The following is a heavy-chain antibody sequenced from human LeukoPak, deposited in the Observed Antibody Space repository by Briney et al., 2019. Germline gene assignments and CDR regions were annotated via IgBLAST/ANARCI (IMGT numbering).Heavy chain of an antibody. D-gene: IGHD2-15*01. CDR2: IWYDGSNK. CDR1: GITFRSYG. Sequence: GPLRLSCAASGITFRSYGMHWVRQAPGKGLEWVAFIWYDGSNKYYADSVKGRFTISRDNSRNTLFLQMNSLRAEDTAVYYCARESRDYCSGGSCYSWYFDYWGQGTLVTVSS. CDR3: ARESRDYCSGGSCYSWYFDY. V-gene: IGHV3-33*01. J-gene: IGHJ4*02.